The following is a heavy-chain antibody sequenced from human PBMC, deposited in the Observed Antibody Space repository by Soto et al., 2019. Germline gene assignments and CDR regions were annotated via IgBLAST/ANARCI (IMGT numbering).Heavy chain of an antibody. CDR2: IYYSGST. D-gene: IGHD2-2*01. J-gene: IGHJ6*02. CDR1: GDSISSGDYY. CDR3: ARDRPPQDIVLVPAAMRRLYYYYGMDV. V-gene: IGHV4-61*08. Sequence: SETLSLTCTVSGDSISSGDYYWSWIRQPPGKGLEWIGYIYYSGSTNYNPSLKSRVTISVDTSKNQFSPKLSSVTAADTAVYYCARDRPPQDIVLVPAAMRRLYYYYGMDVWGQGTTVTVSS.